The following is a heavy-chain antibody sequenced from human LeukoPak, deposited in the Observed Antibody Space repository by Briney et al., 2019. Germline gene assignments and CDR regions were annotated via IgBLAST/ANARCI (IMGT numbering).Heavy chain of an antibody. Sequence: GGSLRLSCAASGFTFSSYAMSWVRQAPGKGLEWVSAISGSGGSTYYADSVKGRFTISRDNSKNTLYLQMNSLRAEDTAVYYCAKAGTLALPYYYYYYMDVWGKGTTVTVSS. CDR3: AKAGTLALPYYYYYYMDV. CDR2: ISGSGGST. J-gene: IGHJ6*03. CDR1: GFTFSSYA. D-gene: IGHD6-13*01. V-gene: IGHV3-23*01.